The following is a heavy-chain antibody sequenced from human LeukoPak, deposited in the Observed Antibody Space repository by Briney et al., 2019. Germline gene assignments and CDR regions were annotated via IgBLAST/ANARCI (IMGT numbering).Heavy chain of an antibody. V-gene: IGHV1-2*02. CDR3: ARESSRYSYGSDY. CDR2: INPRNGGT. J-gene: IGHJ4*02. CDR1: GYTFTVHF. Sequence: GASVKVSCKASGYTFTVHFMHWVRQAPGQGLEWMGWINPRNGGTNYAQTFQGRVTMTRVTSISTAYMELSRLRSDDTAVYYCARESSRYSYGSDYWGQGTLVTVSS. D-gene: IGHD5-18*01.